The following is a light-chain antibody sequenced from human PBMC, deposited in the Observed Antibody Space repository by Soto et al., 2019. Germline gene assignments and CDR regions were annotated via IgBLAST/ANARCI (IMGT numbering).Light chain of an antibody. CDR1: QTITTY. CDR2: ATS. J-gene: IGKJ1*01. V-gene: IGKV1-39*01. CDR3: QQSHSTPT. Sequence: DIQMTQSPSSLSASVGDRVTISCRASQTITTYLNWYQQKPGKAPNLLIYATSSLQSVVPSRFSGSGSGTDFTLSISSLQPEDFATYYCQQSHSTPTFGQGTKVEIK.